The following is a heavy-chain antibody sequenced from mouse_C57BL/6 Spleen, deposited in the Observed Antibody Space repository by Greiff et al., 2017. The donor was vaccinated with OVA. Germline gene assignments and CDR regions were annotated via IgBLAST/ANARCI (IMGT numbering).Heavy chain of an antibody. CDR2: INPNYGTT. Sequence: VQLKESGPELVKPGASVKISCKASGYSFTDYNMNWVKQSNGKSLEWIGVINPNYGTTSYNQKFKGKATLTVDQSSSTAYMQLNSLTSEDSAVYYCARCYYGSSRYWYFDVWGTGTTVTVSS. J-gene: IGHJ1*03. CDR1: GYSFTDYN. V-gene: IGHV1-39*01. CDR3: ARCYYGSSRYWYFDV. D-gene: IGHD1-1*01.